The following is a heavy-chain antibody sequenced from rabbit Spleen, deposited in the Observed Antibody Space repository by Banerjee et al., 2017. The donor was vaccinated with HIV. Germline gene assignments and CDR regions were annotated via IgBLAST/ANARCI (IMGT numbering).Heavy chain of an antibody. V-gene: IGHV1S45*01. CDR3: ARDLVAVIGWNFNL. CDR1: GLDFSNSYW. CDR2: IYAGSSGTT. D-gene: IGHD1-1*01. Sequence: QEQLEESGGGLVKPGASLTLTCTASGLDFSNSYWICWVRQAPGKGLEWIACIYAGSSGTTYYASGAKGRFTISKTSSTTVTLQMTSLTAADTATYFCARDLVAVIGWNFNLWGPGTLVTVS. J-gene: IGHJ4*01.